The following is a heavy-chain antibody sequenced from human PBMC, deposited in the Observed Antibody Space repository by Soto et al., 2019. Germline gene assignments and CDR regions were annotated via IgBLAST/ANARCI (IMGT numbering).Heavy chain of an antibody. J-gene: IGHJ6*02. V-gene: IGHV3-30*18. Sequence: QVQLVESGGGVVQPGRSLRLSCAASGFTFSSYGMHWVRQAPGKRLEWVAVISYDGSNKYYADSVKGRFTISRDNSKNTLYLPMNSLRAEDTAVYYCAKGGSYYNYYYGMEVWGQGTTVTVS. CDR2: ISYDGSNK. D-gene: IGHD1-26*01. CDR1: GFTFSSYG. CDR3: AKGGSYYNYYYGMEV.